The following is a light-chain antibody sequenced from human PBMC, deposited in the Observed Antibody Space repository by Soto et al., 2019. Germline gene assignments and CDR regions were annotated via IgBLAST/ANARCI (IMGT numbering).Light chain of an antibody. V-gene: IGKV1-39*01. CDR2: GAS. Sequence: MTQSPSSLSASVGDRVSITCRASQDITKYLNWYQQKPGKAPSLLIYGASSLQSGVPSRFSGSGSGTDFTLTISSLHPEDFATYFCQQSYNTPLTFGGGTNLEMK. J-gene: IGKJ4*01. CDR3: QQSYNTPLT. CDR1: QDITKY.